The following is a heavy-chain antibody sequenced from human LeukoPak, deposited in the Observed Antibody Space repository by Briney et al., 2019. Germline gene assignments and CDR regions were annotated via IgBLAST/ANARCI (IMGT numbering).Heavy chain of an antibody. CDR1: GGSFSGYY. D-gene: IGHD6-13*01. V-gene: IGHV4-34*09. Sequence: SETLSLTCAVYGGSFSGYYWNWIRRPPGKGLDWIGYIYYSGSTYYNPSLKSRVTISVDTSKNQFSLNLSSVTAADTAVYYCARDRGAAAGIFDYWGQGTLVTVSS. CDR2: IYYSGST. J-gene: IGHJ4*02. CDR3: ARDRGAAAGIFDY.